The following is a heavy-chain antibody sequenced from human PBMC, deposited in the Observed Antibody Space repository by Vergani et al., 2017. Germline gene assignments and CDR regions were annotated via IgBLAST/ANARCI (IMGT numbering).Heavy chain of an antibody. CDR2: TWYDGNNK. Sequence: QVQLVESGGGVVQPGRSLRLSCAASGFTFNQYGMHWVRQAPGKGLEWVAVTWYDGNNKQYADSVKGRFTISRDNSKSTMYLQMNSLRDEDTGVYYCGRDLRLLYSRFDPWGQGTLVTVSS. CDR1: GFTFNQYG. J-gene: IGHJ5*02. V-gene: IGHV3-33*01. D-gene: IGHD5-12*01. CDR3: GRDLRLLYSRFDP.